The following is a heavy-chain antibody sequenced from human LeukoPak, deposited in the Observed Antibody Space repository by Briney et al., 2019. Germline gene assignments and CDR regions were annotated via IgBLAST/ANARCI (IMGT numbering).Heavy chain of an antibody. CDR2: INWDGGST. CDR1: GFTFDNYG. CDR3: PKSTRLYGDYLPRAFDI. J-gene: IGHJ3*02. D-gene: IGHD4-17*01. V-gene: IGHV3-20*04. Sequence: GGSLRLSCAASGFTFDNYGMTWVRQVPGKGRQWVSGINWDGGSTGYADSVKGRFTIARDNTKNSLYLQMNRLRAEDTALYCCPKSTRLYGDYLPRAFDIWGKGTMVTVPS.